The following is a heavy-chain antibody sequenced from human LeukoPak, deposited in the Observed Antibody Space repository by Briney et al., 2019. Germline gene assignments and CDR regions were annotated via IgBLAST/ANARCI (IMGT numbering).Heavy chain of an antibody. CDR1: GFTFSTYW. CDR3: ARASSGSHGDY. D-gene: IGHD6-19*01. CDR2: INTDGTST. V-gene: IGHV3-74*01. Sequence: GGSLRLSCAASGFTFSTYWIHWVRQAPGKGLVWVSRINTDGTSTDYADSVKGRFTISRDNAKNTLSLQMNSLRAEDTAVYYCARASSGSHGDYWGQGNPGHRLL. J-gene: IGHJ4*02.